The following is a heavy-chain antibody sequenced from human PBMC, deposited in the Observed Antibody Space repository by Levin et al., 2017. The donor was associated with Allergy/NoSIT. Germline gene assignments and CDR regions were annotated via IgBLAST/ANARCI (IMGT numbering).Heavy chain of an antibody. J-gene: IGHJ4*02. V-gene: IGHV1-18*01. CDR1: GYTFTSYG. CDR2: ISAYNGNT. D-gene: IGHD3-16*01. CDR3: ARDPNNYDYVWGSYPRGLDY. Sequence: ASVKVSCKASGYTFTSYGISWVRQAPGQGLEWMGWISAYNGNTNYAQKLQGRVTMTTDTSTSTAYMELRSLRSDDTAVYYCARDPNNYDYVWGSYPRGLDYWGQGTLVTVSS.